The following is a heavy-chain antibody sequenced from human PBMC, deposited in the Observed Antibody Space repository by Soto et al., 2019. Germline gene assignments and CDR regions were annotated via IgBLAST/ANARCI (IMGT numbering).Heavy chain of an antibody. D-gene: IGHD2-21*02. CDR3: TRDPPYCGGDCYSNFDY. CDR1: GFTVSSNY. Sequence: GGSLRLSCAASGFTVSSNYMSWVRQAPGKGLEWVSAVSGSGDSTYYADSVKGRFTISRDNSKSIAYLQMNSLKTEDTAVYYCTRDPPYCGGDCYSNFDYWGQGTLVTVSS. V-gene: IGHV3-23*01. CDR2: VSGSGDST. J-gene: IGHJ4*02.